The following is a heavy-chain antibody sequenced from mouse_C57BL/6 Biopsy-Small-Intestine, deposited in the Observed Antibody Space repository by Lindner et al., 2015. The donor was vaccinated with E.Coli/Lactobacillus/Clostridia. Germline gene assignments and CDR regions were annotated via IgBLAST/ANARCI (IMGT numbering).Heavy chain of an antibody. CDR2: INPTTGGT. CDR3: ARHSIYFGSSSFDY. D-gene: IGHD1-1*01. V-gene: IGHV1-42*01. CDR1: GYSFTGYY. J-gene: IGHJ2*01. Sequence: VQLQESGPELVKFGASVKTSCKASGYSFTGYYMNWVKQSPEKSLEWIGEINPTTGGTSYNQKFKAKATLTVDKSSSTAYMQLKSLTSEDSALYYCARHSIYFGSSSFDYWGQGTTLTVSS.